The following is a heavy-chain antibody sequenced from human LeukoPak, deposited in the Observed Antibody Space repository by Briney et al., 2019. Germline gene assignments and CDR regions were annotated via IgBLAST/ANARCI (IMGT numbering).Heavy chain of an antibody. D-gene: IGHD2-8*01. CDR3: ATNRGCSTTRCNRAFDY. CDR1: GFKFSSYA. V-gene: IGHV3-30-3*01. Sequence: GRSLRLSCAASGFKFSSYALDWVRQAPGKGLEWVAIISYDGNSDYYADSVKGRFTISRDNSNNTLYLEMSSVRPEDTATYYCATNRGCSTTRCNRAFDYWGQGTLVTVSS. J-gene: IGHJ4*02. CDR2: ISYDGNSD.